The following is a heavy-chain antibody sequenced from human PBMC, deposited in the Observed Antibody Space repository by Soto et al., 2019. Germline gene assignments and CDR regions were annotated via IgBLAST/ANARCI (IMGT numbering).Heavy chain of an antibody. V-gene: IGHV1-69*13. CDR1: VGTISSNA. J-gene: IGHJ4*01. Sequence: GSAVMPCSKAPVGTISSNAMGSLLQSSGQGHEWMGGIIPIFGTANYAQKFQGRVTITADESTSTAYMELSSLRSEDTAVYYCARVYF. CDR3: ARVYF. CDR2: IIPIFGTA.